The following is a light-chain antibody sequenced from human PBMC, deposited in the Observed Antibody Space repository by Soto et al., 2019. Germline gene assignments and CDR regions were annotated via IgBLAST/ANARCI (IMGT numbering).Light chain of an antibody. J-gene: IGKJ5*01. CDR2: AAS. CDR1: QGISSY. CDR3: QQLNSYLC. V-gene: IGKV1-9*01. Sequence: DIQLTQSPSFLSASVGDRVTITCRASQGISSYLAWYQQKPGKAPKLLIYAASTLQSGVPSRFSGSGSGTEFTLTCSSLQPEDFATYYCQQLNSYLCFGQGTRLEIK.